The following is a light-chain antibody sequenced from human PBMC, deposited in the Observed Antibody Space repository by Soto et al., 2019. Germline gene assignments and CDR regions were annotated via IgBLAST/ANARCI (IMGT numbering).Light chain of an antibody. CDR1: QSVLYRSTNKNY. CDR2: CAS. V-gene: IGKV4-1*01. CDR3: QQYYSTFIT. Sequence: DIVMTQSPDSLAVSLGERATINCKSSQSVLYRSTNKNYLAWFQQKPGQPPKLLIYCASTRESGVPDRFSGSGSGTDFTLTISSLQAEDVAVYYCQQYYSTFITFGQGTRLEIK. J-gene: IGKJ5*01.